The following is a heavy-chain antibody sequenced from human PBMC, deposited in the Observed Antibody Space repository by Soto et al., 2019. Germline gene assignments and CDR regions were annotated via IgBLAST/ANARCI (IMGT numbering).Heavy chain of an antibody. CDR1: GFTFSTYW. Sequence: EVQLVESGGGLVQPGGSLRLSCAATGFTFSTYWVHWVRQAPGKGLVWVSRINSDGSTTNYADSVKGRFTISRDNAKNTLYLQMNSLRADDTAVYYCARGGCNGDWYSAFDIWGQGTMVTVSS. D-gene: IGHD6-19*01. CDR3: ARGGCNGDWYSAFDI. CDR2: INSDGSTT. J-gene: IGHJ3*02. V-gene: IGHV3-74*01.